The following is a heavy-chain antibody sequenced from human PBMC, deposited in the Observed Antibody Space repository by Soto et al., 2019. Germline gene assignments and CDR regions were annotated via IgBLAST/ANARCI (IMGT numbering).Heavy chain of an antibody. D-gene: IGHD6-13*01. V-gene: IGHV1-69*13. Sequence: ASVKVSCKASGGTFSSYAISWVRQAPGQGLEWMGGIIPIFGTANYAQKFQGRVTITADESTSTAYMELSSLRSEDTAVYYCARETGIAAAGTWLSYYYGMDVWGQGTTVTSP. J-gene: IGHJ6*02. CDR1: GGTFSSYA. CDR2: IIPIFGTA. CDR3: ARETGIAAAGTWLSYYYGMDV.